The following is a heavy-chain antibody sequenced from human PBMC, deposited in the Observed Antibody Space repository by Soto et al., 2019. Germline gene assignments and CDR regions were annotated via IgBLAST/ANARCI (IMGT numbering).Heavy chain of an antibody. CDR3: ARHFWSGYYPFDY. D-gene: IGHD3-3*02. CDR2: ISGSGGST. CDR1: GFTFSSYA. V-gene: IGHV3-23*01. Sequence: EVQLLESGGGLVQPGGSLRLSCAASGFTFSSYAMSWVRQAPGKGLEWVSAISGSGGSTYYADSVKGRFTISRDNSKNTLYLQMNSLRAEDTAVYYCARHFWSGYYPFDYWGQGTLVTVSS. J-gene: IGHJ4*02.